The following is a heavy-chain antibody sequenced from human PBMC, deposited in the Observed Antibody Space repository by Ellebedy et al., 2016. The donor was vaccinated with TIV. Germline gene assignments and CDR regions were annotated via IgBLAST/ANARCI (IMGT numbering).Heavy chain of an antibody. CDR3: ATNAFDY. D-gene: IGHD2-8*01. V-gene: IGHV1-3*04. CDR1: GYTFNDYP. J-gene: IGHJ4*02. Sequence: ASVKVSCXASGYTFNDYPLHWVRQAPGQGLEWVGWINTANGETRYSQRLQGRLTISRDTTASTAHLDLSSLRSEDTAVYYCATNAFDYWGQGTLVTVSS. CDR2: INTANGET.